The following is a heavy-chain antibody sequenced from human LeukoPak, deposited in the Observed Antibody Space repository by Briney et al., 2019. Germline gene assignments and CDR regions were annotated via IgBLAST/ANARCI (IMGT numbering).Heavy chain of an antibody. CDR3: TTAREIAVAGPYFDY. J-gene: IGHJ4*02. V-gene: IGHV3-15*01. D-gene: IGHD6-19*01. CDR2: IKSKTGGGTT. CDR1: GFTFSNAW. Sequence: GGSLRLSCAASGFTFSNAWMSWVRQAPGKGLEWVGRIKSKTGGGTTDYAAPVKGRFTISRDDSKNTLYLQMNSLKTEDTAVYYCTTAREIAVAGPYFDYWGQGTLVTVSS.